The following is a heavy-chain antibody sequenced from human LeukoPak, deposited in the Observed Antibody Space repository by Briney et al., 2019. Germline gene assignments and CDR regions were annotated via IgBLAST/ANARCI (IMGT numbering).Heavy chain of an antibody. CDR2: INTDGSST. J-gene: IGHJ4*02. CDR1: GFTFSSYW. V-gene: IGHV3-74*01. Sequence: PGGALRLSCAPSGFTFSSYWMHWVRQAPGKGLVWVSRINTDGSSTTYADSVKGRFSISRDNAKNTLYLQMSRLRAEDTAVYYCARGGYYFDYWGQGTLVTVSS. CDR3: ARGGYYFDY.